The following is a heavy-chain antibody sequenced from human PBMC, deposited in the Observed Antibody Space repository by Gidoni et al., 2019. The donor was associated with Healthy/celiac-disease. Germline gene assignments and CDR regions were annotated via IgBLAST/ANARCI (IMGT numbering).Heavy chain of an antibody. J-gene: IGHJ4*02. CDR1: GYAFTGDY. CDR3: ARGRSIFGVVIIYYFDY. CDR2: FNPNSGGT. D-gene: IGHD3-3*01. Sequence: QVQLVQSGAEVKKPGASVKVSCKASGYAFTGDYMHWVRQAPGQGLGWMGWFNPNSGGTNYAQKFQGRVTMTRDTSISTAYMELSRLRSDDTAVYYCARGRSIFGVVIIYYFDYWGQGTLVTVSS. V-gene: IGHV1-2*02.